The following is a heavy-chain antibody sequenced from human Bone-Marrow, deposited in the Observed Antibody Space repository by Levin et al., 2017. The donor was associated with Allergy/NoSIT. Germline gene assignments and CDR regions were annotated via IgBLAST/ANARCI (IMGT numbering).Heavy chain of an antibody. CDR2: INHSGST. V-gene: IGHV4-34*01. J-gene: IGHJ4*02. D-gene: IGHD1-14*01. CDR1: GGSFSGYY. Sequence: NASETLSLTCAVYGGSFSGYYWSWIRQPPGKGLEWIGEINHSGSTNYNPSLKSRVTISVDTSKNQFSLKLSSVTAADTAVYYCARVKPVFRRMYFDYWGQGTLVTVSS. CDR3: ARVKPVFRRMYFDY.